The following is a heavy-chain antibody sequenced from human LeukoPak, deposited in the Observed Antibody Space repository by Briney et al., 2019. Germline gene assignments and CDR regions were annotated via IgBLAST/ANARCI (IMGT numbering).Heavy chain of an antibody. D-gene: IGHD6-13*01. Sequence: PSETLSLTCTVSGGSISSYCWSWIRQPPGKGLEWIGSIYHSGSTYYNPSLKSRVTISVDTSKNQFSLKLSSVTAADTAVYYCARDVKQQLLNWFDPWGQGTLVTVSS. CDR1: GGSISSYC. CDR2: IYHSGST. J-gene: IGHJ5*02. V-gene: IGHV4-38-2*02. CDR3: ARDVKQQLLNWFDP.